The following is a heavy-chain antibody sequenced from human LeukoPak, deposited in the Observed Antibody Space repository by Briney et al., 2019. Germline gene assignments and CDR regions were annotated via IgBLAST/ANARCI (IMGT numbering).Heavy chain of an antibody. CDR2: INPNSGGT. J-gene: IGHJ4*02. Sequence: AATVKLSCKASVYTFTGYYMHWVRQAPGQGLEWMGWINPNSGGTNYAQKFQGRVTMTRDTSISTAYMELSRLRSDDTAVYYCARDWIAARLEYYFDYWGQGTLVTVSS. V-gene: IGHV1-2*02. D-gene: IGHD6-6*01. CDR3: ARDWIAARLEYYFDY. CDR1: VYTFTGYY.